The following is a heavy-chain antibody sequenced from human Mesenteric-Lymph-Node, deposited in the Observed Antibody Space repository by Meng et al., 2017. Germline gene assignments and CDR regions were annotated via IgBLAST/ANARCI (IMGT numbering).Heavy chain of an antibody. V-gene: IGHV4-4*02. J-gene: IGHJ4*02. CDR2: IWHSGS. CDR3: ATSGCGGTTCYPVLR. CDR1: GGSISSDNW. D-gene: IGHD2-2*01. Sequence: QGHVQGSGPALVKPSGTLSLTCSVSGGSISSDNWWTWVRQSPGKGLEWIGEIWHSGSNYNSSLQSRVTISIDRSKNQFSLNLRSVTAADTAVYYCATSGCGGTTCYPVLRWGRGIMVTVSS.